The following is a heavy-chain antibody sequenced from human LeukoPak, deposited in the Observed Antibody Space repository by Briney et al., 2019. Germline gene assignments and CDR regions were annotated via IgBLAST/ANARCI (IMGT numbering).Heavy chain of an antibody. Sequence: SVKVSCKASGGTFSSYAISWVRQAPGQGLEWMGGIIPIFGTANYAQKFQGRVTITADESTSTAYMELSSLRSEDTAVYYCARQTAMAPIYYYYYGMDVWGQGTTVTVSS. V-gene: IGHV1-69*13. CDR3: ARQTAMAPIYYYYYGMDV. CDR1: GGTFSSYA. J-gene: IGHJ6*02. CDR2: IIPIFGTA. D-gene: IGHD5-18*01.